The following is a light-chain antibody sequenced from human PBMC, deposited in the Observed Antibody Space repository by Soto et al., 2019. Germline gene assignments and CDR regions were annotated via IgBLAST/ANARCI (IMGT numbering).Light chain of an antibody. V-gene: IGKV3-11*01. CDR1: QRIHTY. Sequence: VLTQSPATLSLSPGERATLSCRASQRIHTYLAWYQQKPGQAPRLLIYDASNRATGIAARFSGSGSGTDFTLTISILEPEDSALYYCQQGGTLCQGPKSDIK. CDR3: QQGGT. J-gene: IGKJ1*01. CDR2: DAS.